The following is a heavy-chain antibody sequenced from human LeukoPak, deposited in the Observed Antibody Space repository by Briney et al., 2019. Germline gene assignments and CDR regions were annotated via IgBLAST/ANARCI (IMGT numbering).Heavy chain of an antibody. CDR3: VRPDRIFGVPAAFDA. V-gene: IGHV1-69*01. J-gene: IGHJ3*01. D-gene: IGHD3-3*02. Sequence: SVKVSCKASGGTFSSYAISWVRQAPGQGLEWRGGIIPKYSASNYAQAFQGRVTITADESTNTVYMEMSGLRPDDTAVYYCVRPDRIFGVPAAFDAWGQGTLVAVSS. CDR2: IIPKYSAS. CDR1: GGTFSSYA.